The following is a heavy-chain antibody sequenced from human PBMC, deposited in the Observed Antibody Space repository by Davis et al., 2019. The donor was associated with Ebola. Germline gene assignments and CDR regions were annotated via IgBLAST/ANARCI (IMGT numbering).Heavy chain of an antibody. D-gene: IGHD3-10*01. CDR3: ARAPTWSQINYYCFDY. V-gene: IGHV1-8*01. Sequence: ASVKVSCKASGYTFTSYDINWVRQATGQGLEWLGWMNPNSGNTGYAQKFQGRVTMTRNTSISTAYMEVSSLRSEDTAVYYCARAPTWSQINYYCFDYWGQGTLVTVSS. J-gene: IGHJ4*02. CDR2: MNPNSGNT. CDR1: GYTFTSYD.